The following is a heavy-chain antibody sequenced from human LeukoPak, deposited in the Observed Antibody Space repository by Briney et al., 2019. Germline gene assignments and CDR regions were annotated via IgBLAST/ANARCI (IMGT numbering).Heavy chain of an antibody. Sequence: GESLKISCKGSGYSFSSYWIGWVGQMPGKGLEWMGIIYPGDSDTRYSPSFQGQVTISADKSISTAYLQWSSLKASDTAMYYCAIMGELPFSPRLNWGQGTLVTVSS. CDR2: IYPGDSDT. CDR3: AIMGELPFSPRLN. D-gene: IGHD3-16*02. V-gene: IGHV5-51*01. CDR1: GYSFSSYW. J-gene: IGHJ4*02.